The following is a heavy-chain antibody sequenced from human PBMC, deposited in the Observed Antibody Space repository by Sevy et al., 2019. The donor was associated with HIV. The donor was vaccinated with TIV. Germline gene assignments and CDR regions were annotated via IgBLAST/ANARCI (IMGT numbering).Heavy chain of an antibody. D-gene: IGHD2-8*02. CDR3: AKDRVVLYPPDQGGFDI. V-gene: IGHV3-23*01. J-gene: IGHJ3*02. CDR1: GFTFNKHG. Sequence: GGSLRLSCAASGFTFNKHGMNWVRQAPGKGLEWVSSISGSGGSAYYAYSVKGRFTVSRDNSKDTLFLQMNGLRAEDTAVYYCAKDRVVLYPPDQGGFDIWGQGTMVTVSS. CDR2: ISGSGGSA.